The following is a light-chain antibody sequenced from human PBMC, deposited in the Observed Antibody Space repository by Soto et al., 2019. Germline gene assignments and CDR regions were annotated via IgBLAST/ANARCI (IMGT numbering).Light chain of an antibody. V-gene: IGLV1-40*01. CDR3: QSYDSSLSGYV. Sequence: QPVLTQPPSVSGAPGQRVTISCTGSSSNIGAGYDVHWYQQLPGTAPKLLIYGNSNRLSGVPDRFSGSKSGTSASLAITGLQAEDEADYYCQSYDSSLSGYVFGTGTKLTVL. CDR2: GNS. J-gene: IGLJ1*01. CDR1: SSNIGAGYD.